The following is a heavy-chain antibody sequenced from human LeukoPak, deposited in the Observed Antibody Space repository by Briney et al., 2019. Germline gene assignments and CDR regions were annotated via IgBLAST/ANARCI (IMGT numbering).Heavy chain of an antibody. Sequence: SETPSLTCTVSGGSISSGGYYWSWIRQHPGKGLEWIGYIYYSGSTYYNPSLKSRVTISVDTSKNQFSLKLSSVTAADTAVYYCARVRSSGDYFDYWGQGTLVTVSS. D-gene: IGHD3-22*01. CDR3: ARVRSSGDYFDY. CDR2: IYYSGST. V-gene: IGHV4-31*03. J-gene: IGHJ4*02. CDR1: GGSISSGGYY.